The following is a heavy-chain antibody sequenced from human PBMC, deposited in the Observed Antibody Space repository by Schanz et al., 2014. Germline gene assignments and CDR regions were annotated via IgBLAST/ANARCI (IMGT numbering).Heavy chain of an antibody. J-gene: IGHJ5*02. CDR2: INPNSGGT. D-gene: IGHD3-10*01. CDR1: GYTFTDYH. Sequence: QVQLVQSGAEVKKPGASVKVSCKSSGYTFTDYHIHWVRQAPGQGLEYMGRINPNSGGTNFAQKFQGRVTMTRDTSISPVYMELSRLRPDDTAVYYCAREGTVIRGLSGWFDPWAREPWSPSPQ. V-gene: IGHV1-2*06. CDR3: AREGTVIRGLSGWFDP.